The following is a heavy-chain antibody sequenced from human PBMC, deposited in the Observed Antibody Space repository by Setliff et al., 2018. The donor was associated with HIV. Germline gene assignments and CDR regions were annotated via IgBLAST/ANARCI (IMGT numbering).Heavy chain of an antibody. CDR3: ARSPGIAAAVGNYYYYMDV. CDR2: IYTSGST. D-gene: IGHD6-13*01. Sequence: SETLSLTCTVSGGSISSYYWSWIRQPAGKGLEWIGRIYTSGSTNYNPSLKSRVTMSVDPSKNQFSLKLSSVTAADTAVYYCARSPGIAAAVGNYYYYMDVWGKGTTVTVSS. CDR1: GGSISSYY. V-gene: IGHV4-4*07. J-gene: IGHJ6*03.